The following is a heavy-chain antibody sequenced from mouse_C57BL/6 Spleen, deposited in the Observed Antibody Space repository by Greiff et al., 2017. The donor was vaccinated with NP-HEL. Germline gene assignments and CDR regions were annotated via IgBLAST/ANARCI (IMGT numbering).Heavy chain of an antibody. V-gene: IGHV1-42*01. CDR2: INPSTGGT. D-gene: IGHD1-1*01. Sequence: EVKLMESGPELVKPGASVKISCKASGYSFTGYYMNWVKQSPEKSLEWIGEINPSTGGTTYNQKFKAKATLTVDKSSSTAYMQLKSLTSEDSAVYYCASSVYYGSSLFAYWGQGTLVTVSA. J-gene: IGHJ3*01. CDR3: ASSVYYGSSLFAY. CDR1: GYSFTGYY.